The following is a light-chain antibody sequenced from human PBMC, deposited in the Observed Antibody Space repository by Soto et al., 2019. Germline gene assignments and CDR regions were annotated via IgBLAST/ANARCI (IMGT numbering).Light chain of an antibody. Sequence: DLQMTQSPSSLSASVGVRVTITCPASQDSSDDSNWYQQKPGKGPKVLIYEASNLETGVPSRFSGSGSRTDFTFTISSLQPEDIATYYCQQYDNVPLTFGGGTKVEIK. CDR2: EAS. CDR1: QDSSDD. V-gene: IGKV1-33*01. CDR3: QQYDNVPLT. J-gene: IGKJ4*01.